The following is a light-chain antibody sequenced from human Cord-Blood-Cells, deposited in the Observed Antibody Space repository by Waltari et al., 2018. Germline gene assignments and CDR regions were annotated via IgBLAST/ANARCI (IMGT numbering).Light chain of an antibody. CDR1: SSDVGGYKY. V-gene: IGLV2-11*01. J-gene: IGLJ2*01. CDR3: CSYAGSYTL. Sequence: QSAPTQPRSVSGSPGQSVTISCTGTSSDVGGYKYVSWYQQHPGKAPKLMIYDVSKLPSGVPDRFSGSKSANTASLTISGLQAEDGADSYCCSYAGSYTLFGGGTKLTVL. CDR2: DVS.